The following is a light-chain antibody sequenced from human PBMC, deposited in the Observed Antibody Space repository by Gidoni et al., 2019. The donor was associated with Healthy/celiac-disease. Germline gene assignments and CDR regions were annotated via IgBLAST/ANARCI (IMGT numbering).Light chain of an antibody. Sequence: DIVLPQSPGTLPLSPGERATLSCRASQSVSSSYLAWYQQKPGQAPRLLIYGASSRATGIPDRFSGSGSGTDFTLTISRLEPEDFAVYYCQQYGSSPQTFGQGTKVEIK. CDR3: QQYGSSPQT. V-gene: IGKV3-20*01. J-gene: IGKJ1*01. CDR2: GAS. CDR1: QSVSSSY.